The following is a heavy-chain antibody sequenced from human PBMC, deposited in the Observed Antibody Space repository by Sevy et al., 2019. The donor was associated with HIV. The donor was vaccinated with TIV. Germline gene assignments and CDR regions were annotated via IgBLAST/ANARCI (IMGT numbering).Heavy chain of an antibody. D-gene: IGHD1-26*01. CDR2: TSYDGSHK. CDR1: GLIFSNFA. CDR3: ARGENNDEFFQY. V-gene: IGHV3-30*04. J-gene: IGHJ1*01. Sequence: GGSLRLSCAASGLIFSNFAMHWIRQAPGKGLEWVAVTSYDGSHKYYADSVKGRFTVSRDNSRNILSLEMNSLRRDDTAVYYCARGENNDEFFQYWGQCTLVTVSS.